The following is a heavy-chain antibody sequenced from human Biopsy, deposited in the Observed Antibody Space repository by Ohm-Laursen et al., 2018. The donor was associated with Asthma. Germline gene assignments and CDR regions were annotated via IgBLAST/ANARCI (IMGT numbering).Heavy chain of an antibody. J-gene: IGHJ3*01. D-gene: IGHD3-9*01. Sequence: ASVKVSCKASGYNFISFVIHWVRQAPGQRLEWMGWVNTGNGDTKYSQKFQGRVTITRDTSASTAYMELRSLRSEDTATYYCARTYYDFLTGQVKDVFGAWGQGTMVTVSS. CDR2: VNTGNGDT. CDR3: ARTYYDFLTGQVKDVFGA. CDR1: GYNFISFV. V-gene: IGHV1-3*04.